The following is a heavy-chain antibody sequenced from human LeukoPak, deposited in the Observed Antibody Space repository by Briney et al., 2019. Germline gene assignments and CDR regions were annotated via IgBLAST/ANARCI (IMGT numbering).Heavy chain of an antibody. V-gene: IGHV1-24*01. D-gene: IGHD1-26*01. Sequence: ASVKVSCKVSGYTLTQLSMHWVRQAPGEGLEWMGGSDPEDGETIYAQKFQGRVTMTEDTTTDTAYMELSSLRSEDTAVYYCATAQIVGAGAFDYWGQGTLVTVSS. CDR2: SDPEDGET. J-gene: IGHJ4*02. CDR3: ATAQIVGAGAFDY. CDR1: GYTLTQLS.